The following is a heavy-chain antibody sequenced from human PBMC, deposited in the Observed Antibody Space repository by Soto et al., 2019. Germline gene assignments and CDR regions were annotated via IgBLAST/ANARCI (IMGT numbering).Heavy chain of an antibody. CDR2: IYYSGST. CDR1: GVFVTGTNNY. Sequence: QVQLQESGPGLVKPSQTLSLTCTVSGVFVTGTNNYWTWIRQHPGKGLEWIGYIYYSGSTNYSPSLKSRVTISVDTSKNQLSLKLSSVTAADTAIYYCARGRPNYYDTSGYYSDNWGQETLVTVSS. D-gene: IGHD3-22*01. V-gene: IGHV4-31*03. CDR3: ARGRPNYYDTSGYYSDN. J-gene: IGHJ4*02.